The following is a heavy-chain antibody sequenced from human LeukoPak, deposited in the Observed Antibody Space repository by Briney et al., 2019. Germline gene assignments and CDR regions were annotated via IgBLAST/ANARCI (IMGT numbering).Heavy chain of an antibody. Sequence: SETLSLTCAVYGGSFSDYSWSWIRQPPGKGLEWIGEIDHSGSTSYNPSLKSRLTISVDTSKKQFSLKLNSVTAADTAVYYCATRLPTDYWGQGILVTVSS. D-gene: IGHD5-12*01. CDR3: ATRLPTDY. CDR1: GGSFSDYS. J-gene: IGHJ4*02. V-gene: IGHV4-34*01. CDR2: IDHSGST.